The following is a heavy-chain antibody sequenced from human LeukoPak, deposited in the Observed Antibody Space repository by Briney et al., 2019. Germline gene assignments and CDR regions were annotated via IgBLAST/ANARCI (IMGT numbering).Heavy chain of an antibody. V-gene: IGHV4-59*12. J-gene: IGHJ4*02. CDR2: IYYSGST. CDR1: GGSLSSYY. D-gene: IGHD6-13*01. Sequence: SETLSLTCTVSGGSLSSYYWSCIRQPPGKGLEWIGYIYYSGSTNYNPSLKSRVTISVDTSKNQFSLKLSSVTAADTAVYYCARGDSSRTKYYFDYWGQGTLVTVSS. CDR3: ARGDSSRTKYYFDY.